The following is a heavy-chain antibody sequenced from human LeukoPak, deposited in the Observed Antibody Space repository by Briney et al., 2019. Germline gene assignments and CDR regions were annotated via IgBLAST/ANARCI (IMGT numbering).Heavy chain of an antibody. CDR3: AKDPLFDILTGYYGRDY. Sequence: GGSLRLSCAASGFTFSSYAMSWVRQAPGKGLEWVSAISGSGGSTYYADSVKGRFTISRDNSKNTLYLQMNSLRADDTAVYYCAKDPLFDILTGYYGRDYWGQGTLVTLSS. D-gene: IGHD3-9*01. J-gene: IGHJ4*02. CDR1: GFTFSSYA. V-gene: IGHV3-23*01. CDR2: ISGSGGST.